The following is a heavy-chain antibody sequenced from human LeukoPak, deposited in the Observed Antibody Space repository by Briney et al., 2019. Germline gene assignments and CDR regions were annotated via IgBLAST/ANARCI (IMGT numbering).Heavy chain of an antibody. CDR2: IYYSGST. CDR1: GGSISSSSYY. CDR3: ASQVRFLENFDY. Sequence: SETLSLTCTVSGGSISSSSYYWGWIRQPPGKGLEWIGSIYYSGSTYYNPSLKSRVTISVDTSKNHFSLKLSSVTAADTAVYYCASQVRFLENFDYWGQGTLVTVSS. D-gene: IGHD3-3*01. J-gene: IGHJ4*02. V-gene: IGHV4-39*01.